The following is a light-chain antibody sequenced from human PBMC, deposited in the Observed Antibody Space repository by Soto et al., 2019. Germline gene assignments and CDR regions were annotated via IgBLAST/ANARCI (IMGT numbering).Light chain of an antibody. J-gene: IGKJ4*01. Sequence: DIQVTQSPPTLSASVGDRVTITCRASQTISTWMAWYQQKPGKAPKLLVYDASTLQSGVASRFSGSGSGTEFTLTISRLEPEDFAVYYCQQFSSYPLTFGGGTKVDIK. V-gene: IGKV1-5*01. CDR1: QTISTW. CDR3: QQFSSYPLT. CDR2: DAS.